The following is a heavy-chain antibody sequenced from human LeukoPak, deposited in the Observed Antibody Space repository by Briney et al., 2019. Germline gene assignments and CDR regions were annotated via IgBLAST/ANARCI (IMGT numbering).Heavy chain of an antibody. J-gene: IGHJ4*02. D-gene: IGHD6-13*01. CDR2: ISSSSSYI. CDR3: ARAFYSNSWYHKEDFFDY. V-gene: IGHV3-21*04. CDR1: GFTFSSYS. Sequence: GGSLRLSCAASGFTFSSYSMNWVRQAPGKGLEWVSSISSSSSYIYYADSVKGRFTISRDNAKNSLYLQMNSLRAEDTAVYYCARAFYSNSWYHKEDFFDYWGQGTPVTVSS.